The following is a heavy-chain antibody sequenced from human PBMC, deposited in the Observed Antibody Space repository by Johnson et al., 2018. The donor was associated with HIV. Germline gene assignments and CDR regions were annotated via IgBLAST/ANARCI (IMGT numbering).Heavy chain of an antibody. CDR1: AFSFSNYW. Sequence: VQLVESGGGLVQPGGSLRLSCAASAFSFSNYWMTWVRQAPGQGLEWVSVTYSGGSTYYADSVKGRFTISRDNSQNTLYLQMNSLRPEATAVDYCAEVHSSSSLNGAFDIGGQGTAVSVSS. CDR2: TYSGGST. V-gene: IGHV3-66*02. CDR3: AEVHSSSSLNGAFDI. J-gene: IGHJ3*02. D-gene: IGHD6-6*01.